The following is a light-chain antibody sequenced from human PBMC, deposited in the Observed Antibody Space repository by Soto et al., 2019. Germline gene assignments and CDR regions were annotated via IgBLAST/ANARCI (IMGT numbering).Light chain of an antibody. CDR2: AAS. J-gene: IGKJ4*01. CDR1: QSVSNNY. CDR3: QQYGSFPLT. Sequence: EVVLTQSPGTQSLSPGERVTLSCRASQSVSNNYLAWYQQKPGQAPNLLIYAASSRATGVPDRFSGGGSGTDFTLTISRLEPADFAVYYCQQYGSFPLTFGGGTKVEIK. V-gene: IGKV3-20*01.